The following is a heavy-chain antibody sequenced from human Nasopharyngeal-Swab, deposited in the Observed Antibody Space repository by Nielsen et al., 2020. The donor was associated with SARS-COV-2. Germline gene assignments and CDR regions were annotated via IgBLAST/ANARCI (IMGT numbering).Heavy chain of an antibody. Sequence: GESLKISCQGSGYSFPSYWIGWVRQMPGTGLEWMGIIYPGDSDTRYSPSFQGQVTISADKSISTAYLQWSSLKASDTAMYYCARNAIAAAFDPWGQGTLVTVSS. CDR3: ARNAIAAAFDP. J-gene: IGHJ5*02. CDR2: IYPGDSDT. D-gene: IGHD6-13*01. CDR1: GYSFPSYW. V-gene: IGHV5-51*01.